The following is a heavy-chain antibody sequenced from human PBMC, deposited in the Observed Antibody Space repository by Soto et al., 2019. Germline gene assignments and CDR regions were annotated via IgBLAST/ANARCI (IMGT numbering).Heavy chain of an antibody. V-gene: IGHV3-30*18. CDR3: AKDLNYYDSETPDY. CDR2: ISYDGSNK. CDR1: GFRFSTYA. J-gene: IGHJ4*02. Sequence: VQLLESGGGLVQPGGSLRLSCAASGFRFSTYAMSWVRQAPGKGLEWVAVISYDGSNKYYADSVKGRFTISRDNSKNTLYLQMNSLRAEDTAVYYCAKDLNYYDSETPDYWGQGTLVTVSS. D-gene: IGHD3-22*01.